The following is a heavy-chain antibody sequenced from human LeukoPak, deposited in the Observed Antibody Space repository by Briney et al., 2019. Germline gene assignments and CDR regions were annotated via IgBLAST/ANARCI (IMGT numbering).Heavy chain of an antibody. Sequence: PGGSLRLPCAASGFTFSSYWMQWVRQPPGKGLVWVSHINSDGSRTRYADSVKGRFTISRDNAKNTLYLQMNSLRAEDTAVYYCVRAASCGGDCYYYFDSWGPGTLVTVSS. CDR2: INSDGSRT. V-gene: IGHV3-74*01. J-gene: IGHJ4*02. CDR3: VRAASCGGDCYYYFDS. D-gene: IGHD2-21*02. CDR1: GFTFSSYW.